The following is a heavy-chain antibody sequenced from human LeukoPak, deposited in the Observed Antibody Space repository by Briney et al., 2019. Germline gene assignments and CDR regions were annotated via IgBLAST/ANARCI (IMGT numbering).Heavy chain of an antibody. D-gene: IGHD6-19*01. J-gene: IGHJ4*02. V-gene: IGHV3-23*01. CDR1: GFTFSNYA. CDR3: AKLEIAVAGYFDY. Sequence: PGGSLRLSCAASGFTFSNYAMSWVRQAPGKGLEWVSGISGSGGSTYYADSVKGRFTISRDNSKDTLFLQMNSLRAEDAAVYYCAKLEIAVAGYFDYWGQGTLVTVSS. CDR2: ISGSGGST.